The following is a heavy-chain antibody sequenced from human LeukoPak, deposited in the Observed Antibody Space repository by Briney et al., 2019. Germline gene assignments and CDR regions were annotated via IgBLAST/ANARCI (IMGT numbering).Heavy chain of an antibody. Sequence: ASVKVSCKASGYTFTSHGFTLVRQAPGQGLEWMGWISAYNGVTKYAQKFQGRVTMTTDTSTSTAYMDLRSLRSDDTAVYYCARDDSSGYFHFDYWGQGTLVTVSS. D-gene: IGHD3-22*01. CDR2: ISAYNGVT. CDR1: GYTFTSHG. CDR3: ARDDSSGYFHFDY. V-gene: IGHV1-18*01. J-gene: IGHJ4*02.